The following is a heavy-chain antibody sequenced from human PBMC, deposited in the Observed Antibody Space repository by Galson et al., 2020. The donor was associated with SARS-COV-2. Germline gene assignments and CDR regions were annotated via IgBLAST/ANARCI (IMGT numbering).Heavy chain of an antibody. Sequence: SETLSLTCTVSGGSISSYYWSWIRQPPGKGLEWIGYIYYSGSTNYNPSLKSRVTISVDTSKNQFSLKLSSVTAADTAVYYCARGVWYSSSYHYYYGMDVGGQGTTVTVSS. CDR3: ARGVWYSSSYHYYYGMDV. CDR2: IYYSGST. V-gene: IGHV4-59*01. D-gene: IGHD6-13*01. CDR1: GGSISSYY. J-gene: IGHJ6*02.